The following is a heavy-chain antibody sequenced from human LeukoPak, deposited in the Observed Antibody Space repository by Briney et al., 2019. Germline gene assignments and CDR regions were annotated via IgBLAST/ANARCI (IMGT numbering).Heavy chain of an antibody. J-gene: IGHJ5*02. V-gene: IGHV3-30*18. CDR1: GFTLTTYS. CDR3: AKDPYRVVFATGNYLDP. Sequence: GGSLRLSCAASGFTLTTYSMNWVRQAPGKGLEWVAVISSDETNIRYGDSVRGRFTVSRDNAKNTVYLQMNSLGADDTAVYYCAKDPYRVVFATGNYLDPWGQGTLVTVSS. D-gene: IGHD2-15*01. CDR2: ISSDETNI.